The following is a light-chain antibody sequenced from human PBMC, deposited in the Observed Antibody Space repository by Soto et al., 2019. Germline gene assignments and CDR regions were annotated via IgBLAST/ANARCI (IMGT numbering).Light chain of an antibody. CDR2: AAS. Sequence: DIQMTQSPSSLSASVGDRVTINCRASQSISTFLNWYQQKPGQAPKVLISAASTLQSGVPSRFSGRGSGTDFTLNISSLQPEDFATYDCQQSDSTPYTFGQGTTLETK. V-gene: IGKV1-39*01. J-gene: IGKJ2*01. CDR1: QSISTF. CDR3: QQSDSTPYT.